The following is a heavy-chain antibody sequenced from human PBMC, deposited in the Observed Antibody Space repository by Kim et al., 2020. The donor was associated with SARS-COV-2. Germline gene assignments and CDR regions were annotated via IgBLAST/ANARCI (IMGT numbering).Heavy chain of an antibody. J-gene: IGHJ5*02. Sequence: SVKVSCKASGGTFSSYAISWVRQAPGQGLEWMGRIIPILGIANYAQKFQGRVTITADKSTSTVYMELSSLRSEDTAVYYCASLGSSSWNWFDPWGQGTLVTVSS. CDR1: GGTFSSYA. D-gene: IGHD6-13*01. V-gene: IGHV1-69*04. CDR3: ASLGSSSWNWFDP. CDR2: IIPILGIA.